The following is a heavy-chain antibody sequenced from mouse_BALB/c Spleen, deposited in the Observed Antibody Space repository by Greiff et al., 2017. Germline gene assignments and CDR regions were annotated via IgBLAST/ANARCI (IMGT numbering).Heavy chain of an antibody. CDR1: GYSFTGYY. CDR2: INPYNGAT. Sequence: VQLQQSGPELVKPGASVKISCKASGYSFTGYYMHWVKQSHVKSLEWIGRINPYNGATSYNQNFKDKASLTVDKSSSTAYMELHSLTSEDSAVYYCARSDGYDGYYYAMDYWGQGTSVTFSS. CDR3: ARSDGYDGYYYAMDY. J-gene: IGHJ4*01. D-gene: IGHD2-2*01. V-gene: IGHV1-31*01.